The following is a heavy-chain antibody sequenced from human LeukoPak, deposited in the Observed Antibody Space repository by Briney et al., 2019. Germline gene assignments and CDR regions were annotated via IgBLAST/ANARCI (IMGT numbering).Heavy chain of an antibody. CDR3: ARYHSTWGLNY. J-gene: IGHJ4*02. Sequence: SETLSLTCTVSGGSISSYYWGWIRQPPGKGLEWIGSIYYSGSTYYTTSLKSRVTISIDASNNQFSLKLTSVTAADTAVYYCARYHSTWGLNYWGQGTLVTVSS. CDR1: GGSISSYY. V-gene: IGHV4-39*01. CDR2: IYYSGST. D-gene: IGHD2-2*01.